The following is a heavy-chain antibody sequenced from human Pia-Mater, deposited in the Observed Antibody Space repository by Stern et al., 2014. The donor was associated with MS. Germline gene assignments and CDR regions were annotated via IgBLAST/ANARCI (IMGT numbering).Heavy chain of an antibody. CDR1: GYKFSIYW. D-gene: IGHD1-14*01. J-gene: IGHJ4*02. Sequence: EAQLVESGAELIRPGESLKISCKGSGYKFSIYWIAWVRQMPGKDLQWMGIIYPGASETRSSPSFQGQVPMSADKSTSPAYLQWSSLNASDTAMYFCARQTTAWASDVWGQGTLVTVSS. CDR2: IYPGASET. CDR3: ARQTTAWASDV. V-gene: IGHV5-51*01.